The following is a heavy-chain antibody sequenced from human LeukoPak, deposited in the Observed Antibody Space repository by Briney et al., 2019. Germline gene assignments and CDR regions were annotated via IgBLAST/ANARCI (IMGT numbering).Heavy chain of an antibody. D-gene: IGHD2-15*01. CDR2: IYSGGST. CDR1: GFTASSNY. V-gene: IGHV3-53*01. Sequence: GGSLRLSCAASGFTASSNYMSWVRQAPGKGLGWVAVIYSGGSTYYADSVKGRFTISRDNSKNTLYLQMNSLRAEDTAVYYCARSHMSRGGGSCYIDYWGQGTLVTVSS. J-gene: IGHJ4*02. CDR3: ARSHMSRGGGSCYIDY.